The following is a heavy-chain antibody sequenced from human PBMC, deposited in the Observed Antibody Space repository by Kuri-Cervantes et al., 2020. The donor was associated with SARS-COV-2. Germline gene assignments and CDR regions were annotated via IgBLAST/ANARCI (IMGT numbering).Heavy chain of an antibody. Sequence: SETLSLTCTVSGGSISSSSYYWGWIRQPPGKGLEWIGSIYYSGGTYYNPSLKSRVTISVDTSKNQFSLKLSSVTAADTAVYYCAGGRECGGDCLEDYWGQGTLVTVSS. J-gene: IGHJ4*02. CDR3: AGGRECGGDCLEDY. CDR1: GGSISSSSYY. CDR2: IYYSGGT. D-gene: IGHD2-21*01. V-gene: IGHV4-39*07.